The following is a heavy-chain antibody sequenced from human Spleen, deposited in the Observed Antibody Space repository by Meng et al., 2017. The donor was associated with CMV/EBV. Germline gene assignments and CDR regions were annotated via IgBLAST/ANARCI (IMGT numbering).Heavy chain of an antibody. CDR1: GYNFVNYG. CDR3: ARDLVTSSPPGAPTGYGMND. J-gene: IGHJ6*02. CDR2: ISPYYSYT. D-gene: IGHD2-2*01. V-gene: IGHV1-18*01. Sequence: ASVKVSCKSSGYNFVNYGIHWVRQAPGQGLEWMGSISPYYSYTNYDQNFQGRVTMTTDTSTATAYMELRSLRSDDTAVYYCARDLVTSSPPGAPTGYGMNDWGQGTTVTVSS.